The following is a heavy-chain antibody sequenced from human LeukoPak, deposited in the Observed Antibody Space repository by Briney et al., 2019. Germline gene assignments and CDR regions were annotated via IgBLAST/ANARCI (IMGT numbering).Heavy chain of an antibody. CDR3: SELGITMIGGV. CDR1: GFTFSSYS. Sequence: GGSLRLSCAASGFTFSSYSMNWVRQAPGKGLEGVSYISSSGSIIYYADSVKGRFTISSDNAKNSMYLQMNSLRGEATAGSYFSELGITMIGGVWGKGTTVTITS. CDR2: ISSSGSII. D-gene: IGHD3-10*02. J-gene: IGHJ6*04. V-gene: IGHV3-48*04.